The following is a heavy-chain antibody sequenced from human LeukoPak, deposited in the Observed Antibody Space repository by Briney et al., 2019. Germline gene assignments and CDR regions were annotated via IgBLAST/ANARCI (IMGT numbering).Heavy chain of an antibody. CDR2: ITNIGGYT. CDR1: GFTFSRYS. Sequence: GGSLRLSCEASGFTFSRYSMNWVRQAPGRGLEWVSSITNIGGYTNAADSVRGRFTISRDNAENSVYLQMSGLTAEDTGLYYCARDATTAVGWVYMDVWGKGTTVTISS. D-gene: IGHD6-13*01. CDR3: ARDATTAVGWVYMDV. J-gene: IGHJ6*03. V-gene: IGHV3-21*04.